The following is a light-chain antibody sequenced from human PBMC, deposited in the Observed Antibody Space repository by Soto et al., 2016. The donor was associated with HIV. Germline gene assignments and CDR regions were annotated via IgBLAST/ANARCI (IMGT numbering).Light chain of an antibody. CDR3: MQALQTPLT. J-gene: IGKJ4*01. Sequence: DIVMTQSPLSLPVTPGEPASISCRSSQSLLHSNGYNYLDWYLQKPGQSPQLLIYLGSNRASGVPDRFSSSGSGTDFTLKISRVEADDVGVYYCMQALQTPLTFGGGTKVEIK. V-gene: IGKV2-28*01. CDR1: QSLLHSNGYNY. CDR2: LGS.